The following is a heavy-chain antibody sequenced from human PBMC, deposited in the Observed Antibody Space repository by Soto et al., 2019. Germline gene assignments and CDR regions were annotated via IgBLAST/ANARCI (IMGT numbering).Heavy chain of an antibody. CDR2: INHSGST. CDR3: ARVGQLPNTNIDY. J-gene: IGHJ4*02. D-gene: IGHD2-2*01. Sequence: SETLSLTCAVYGGSFSGYYWSWIRQPPGKGLEWIGEINHSGSTNYNPSLKSRVTISVDTSKNQFSLKLSSVTAADTAVYYCARVGQLPNTNIDYWGQGTLVTVSS. CDR1: GGSFSGYY. V-gene: IGHV4-34*01.